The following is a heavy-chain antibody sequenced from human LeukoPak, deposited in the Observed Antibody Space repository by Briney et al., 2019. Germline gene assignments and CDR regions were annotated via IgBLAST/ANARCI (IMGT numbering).Heavy chain of an antibody. CDR2: IKEDGSEK. Sequence: EGSLRLSCAASAFRFSRYWMSWVRQAPGKGLEWVANIKEDGSEKHYVDSVKGRFTMSRDNAKNSLYLQMNSLRAEDTAVYYCARVQLRLDTAMVYDYWGQGTLVTVSS. V-gene: IGHV3-7*01. J-gene: IGHJ4*02. D-gene: IGHD5-18*01. CDR3: ARVQLRLDTAMVYDY. CDR1: AFRFSRYW.